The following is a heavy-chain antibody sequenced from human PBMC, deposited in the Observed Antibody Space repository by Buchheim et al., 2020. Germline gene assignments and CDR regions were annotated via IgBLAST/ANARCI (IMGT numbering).Heavy chain of an antibody. V-gene: IGHV3-20*04. Sequence: EVQLVESGGRVVRPGGSLRLSCAASGVTLDGYDLTWVRQAPGKGLEWVSGINWNGGTTGYADSVKGRFTISSDNATNSLYLQMNSLRADDTAFYYCARGGFSGSASDYWGQGTL. CDR3: ARGGFSGSASDY. CDR1: GVTLDGYD. D-gene: IGHD6-19*01. J-gene: IGHJ4*02. CDR2: INWNGGTT.